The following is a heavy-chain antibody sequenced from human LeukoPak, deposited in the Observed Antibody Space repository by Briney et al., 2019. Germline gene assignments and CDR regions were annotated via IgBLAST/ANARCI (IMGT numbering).Heavy chain of an antibody. CDR2: ISAYNGNT. CDR3: ARDRDCSGGSCYSAFDY. CDR1: GYTFTSYG. V-gene: IGHV1-18*01. J-gene: IGHJ4*02. Sequence: ASVKVSCKASGYTFTSYGISWVRQAPGQGLEWMGWISAYNGNTNYAQKLQGRVTMTTDTSTSTAYMELRSLRSDDTAVYYCARDRDCSGGSCYSAFDYWGQGTLVTVSS. D-gene: IGHD2-15*01.